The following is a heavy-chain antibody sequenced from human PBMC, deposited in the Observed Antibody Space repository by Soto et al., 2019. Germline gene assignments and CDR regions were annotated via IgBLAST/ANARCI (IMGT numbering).Heavy chain of an antibody. Sequence: GSSLRLSCAASGFTFSSYWMSWVLQAPGKGLEWVSAISGSGGSTYYADSVKGRFTISRYNSKNTLYLQMNSLRAEDTAVYYCEKEDGLLWVGELLVTTGNFDYWAQGTLVTVSS. V-gene: IGHV3-23*01. D-gene: IGHD3-10*01. CDR2: ISGSGGST. CDR1: GFTFSSYW. CDR3: EKEDGLLWVGELLVTTGNFDY. J-gene: IGHJ4*02.